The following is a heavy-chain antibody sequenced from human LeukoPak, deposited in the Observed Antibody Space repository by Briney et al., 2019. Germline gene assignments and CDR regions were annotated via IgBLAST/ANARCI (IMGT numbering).Heavy chain of an antibody. CDR2: IYHSGST. V-gene: IGHV4-38-2*01. Sequence: SETLSLTCAVSGYSISSGYYWGWIRQPPGEGLEWIGSIYHSGSTYYNPSLKSRVTISVDTSKNQFSLKLSSVTAADTAVYYCARHLTDYYDSSGYYYGLDYWGQGTLVTVSS. CDR1: GYSISSGYY. CDR3: ARHLTDYYDSSGYYYGLDY. J-gene: IGHJ4*02. D-gene: IGHD3-22*01.